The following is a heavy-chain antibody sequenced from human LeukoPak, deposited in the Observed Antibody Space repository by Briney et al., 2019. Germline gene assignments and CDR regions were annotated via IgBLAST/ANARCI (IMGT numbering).Heavy chain of an antibody. CDR3: ARDLYDFWSGYYGIFDY. D-gene: IGHD3-3*01. V-gene: IGHV3-30-3*01. Sequence: GGSLRLSCAASGFTFSSYAMSWVRQAPGKGLEWVAVISHDGSNKYYADSVKGRFTISRDNSKNTLYLQMDSLRAEDTAVYYCARDLYDFWSGYYGIFDYWGQGTLVTVSS. CDR1: GFTFSSYA. CDR2: ISHDGSNK. J-gene: IGHJ4*02.